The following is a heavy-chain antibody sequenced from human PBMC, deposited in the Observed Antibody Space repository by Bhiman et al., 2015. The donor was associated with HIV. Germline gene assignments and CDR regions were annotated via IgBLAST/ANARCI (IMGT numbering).Heavy chain of an antibody. Sequence: QVQLVESGGGVVQPGRSLRLSCAASGFTFSSYAMHWVRQAPGKGLEWVAVISYDGSTKYIADSVKGRFTISRDNSKNTLYLQMKSLKTEDTGVYYCATGNPGGTYVYYFDYWGQGTLVTVSS. CDR3: ATGNPGGTYVYYFDY. D-gene: IGHD1-1*01. J-gene: IGHJ4*02. V-gene: IGHV3-30*04. CDR1: GFTFSSYA. CDR2: ISYDGSTK.